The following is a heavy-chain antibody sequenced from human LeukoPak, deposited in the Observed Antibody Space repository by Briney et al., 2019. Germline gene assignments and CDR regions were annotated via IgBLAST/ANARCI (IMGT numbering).Heavy chain of an antibody. Sequence: GSLRLSCSASGFTFSSYAMHWARQAPGKGLEYVSAISSNGGSTYYADSVKGRFTISRDNSKNTLYLQMSSLRAEDTAVYYCVKDRPVPILTGYYHDAFDIWGQGTMVTDSS. D-gene: IGHD3-9*01. CDR2: ISSNGGST. V-gene: IGHV3-64D*06. CDR1: GFTFSSYA. J-gene: IGHJ3*02. CDR3: VKDRPVPILTGYYHDAFDI.